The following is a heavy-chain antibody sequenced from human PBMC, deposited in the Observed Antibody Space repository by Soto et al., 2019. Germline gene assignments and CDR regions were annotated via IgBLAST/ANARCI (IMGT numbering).Heavy chain of an antibody. CDR1: GGSIDSGQFS. J-gene: IGHJ4*02. Sequence: QLQRQESGSRLVKPSEPLSLTCAVPGGSIDSGQFSLSWIRQPPGKGLEWIGYVTHSGTAYSIPSLNGRLTLSVDSSQTQFSLKLTSVTAADSAFYYCARIHWAQSSLDYWGRGILVTVSS. V-gene: IGHV4-30-2*01. D-gene: IGHD6-19*01. CDR3: ARIHWAQSSLDY. CDR2: VTHSGTA.